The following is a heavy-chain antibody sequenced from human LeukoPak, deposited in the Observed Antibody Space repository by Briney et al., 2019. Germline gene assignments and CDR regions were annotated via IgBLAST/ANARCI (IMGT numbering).Heavy chain of an antibody. CDR3: ARDQGLLWFGELWEGLNDY. V-gene: IGHV3-23*01. Sequence: GGSLRLSCAASGFTFNTYAMSWVRQAPGKGLEWVSAISGSGGSTYYADSVKGRFTISRDNAKNSLYLQMNSLRAEDTAVYYCARDQGLLWFGELWEGLNDYWGQGTLVTVSS. D-gene: IGHD3-10*01. J-gene: IGHJ4*02. CDR1: GFTFNTYA. CDR2: ISGSGGST.